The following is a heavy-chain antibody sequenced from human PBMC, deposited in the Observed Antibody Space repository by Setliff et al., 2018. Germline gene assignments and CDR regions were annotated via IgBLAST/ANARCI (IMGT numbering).Heavy chain of an antibody. J-gene: IGHJ1*01. CDR1: GLTFSSDA. CDR3: AKCSSCHGHYLHFIY. D-gene: IGHD2-2*01. CDR2: ISSDSGSI. Sequence: PGGSLRLSCAASGLTFSSDAMTWVRQTPGKGLEWVSVISSDSGSIYYADSVKGRFTISRDNSKNTLYLQMNSLRAEDTAIYYCAKCSSCHGHYLHFIYWCQGTLV. V-gene: IGHV3-23*03.